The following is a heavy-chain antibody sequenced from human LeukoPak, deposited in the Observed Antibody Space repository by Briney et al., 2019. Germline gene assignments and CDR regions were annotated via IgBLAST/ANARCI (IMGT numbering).Heavy chain of an antibody. V-gene: IGHV4-39*07. CDR2: IYYSGST. CDR3: SRGGGSSEIDY. Sequence: SETLSLTCTVSGGSISSSSYYWGWIRQPPGKGLEWIGSIYYSGSTYYNPSLKSRVTISVDTSKNQFSLKLSCVTGADTGVYYCSRGGGSSEIDYWGQGTLVTVSS. D-gene: IGHD6-6*01. J-gene: IGHJ4*02. CDR1: GGSISSSSYY.